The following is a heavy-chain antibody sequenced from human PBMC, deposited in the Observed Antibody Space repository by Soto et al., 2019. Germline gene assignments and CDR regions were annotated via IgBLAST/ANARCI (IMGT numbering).Heavy chain of an antibody. CDR2: IIPIFGTA. V-gene: IGHV1-69*13. D-gene: IGHD3-22*01. CDR3: ASTQHYYDSSGYYQGSWFDP. J-gene: IGHJ5*02. Sequence: SVKGSCKSAGGTFSSYSISWVRQAPGQGLECMGGIIPIFGTANYAQKFQGRVTITADESTSTAYMELSSLRSEDTAVYYCASTQHYYDSSGYYQGSWFDPWGQGTLVTVSS. CDR1: GGTFSSYS.